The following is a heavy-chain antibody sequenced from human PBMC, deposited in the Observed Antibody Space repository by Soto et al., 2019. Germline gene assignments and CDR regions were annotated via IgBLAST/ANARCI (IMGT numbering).Heavy chain of an antibody. CDR1: GFTFSNYD. D-gene: IGHD2-2*01. J-gene: IGHJ6*03. V-gene: IGHV3-13*01. CDR3: ARGQLPNYYYYYYMDV. CDR2: IGTAGDT. Sequence: GGSLRLSCAASGFTFSNYDMHWVRQATGKGLEWVSAIGTAGDTYYPGSVKGRFTISRENAKNSLYLQMNSLRAGDTAVYYCARGQLPNYYYYYYMDVWGKGTTVTVSS.